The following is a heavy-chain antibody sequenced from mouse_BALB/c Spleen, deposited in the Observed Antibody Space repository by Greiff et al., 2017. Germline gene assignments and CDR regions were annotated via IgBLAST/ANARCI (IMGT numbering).Heavy chain of an antibody. CDR1: GYTFSSYW. D-gene: IGHD1-1*01. CDR3: AGWDYYGSSYAMDY. V-gene: IGHV1-9*01. J-gene: IGHJ4*01. Sequence: QVQLKESGAELMKPGASVKISCKATGYTFSSYWIEWVKQRPGHGLEWIGEILPGSGSTNYNEKFKGKATFTADTSSNTAYMQLSSLTSEDSAVYYCAGWDYYGSSYAMDYWGQGTSVTVSS. CDR2: ILPGSGST.